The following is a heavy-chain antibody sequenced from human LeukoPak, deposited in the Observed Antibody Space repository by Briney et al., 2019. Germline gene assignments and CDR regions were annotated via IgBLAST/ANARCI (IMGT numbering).Heavy chain of an antibody. CDR1: GFTFSSYS. V-gene: IGHV3-48*01. Sequence: PGGSLRLSCAASGFTFSSYSMNWVRQAPGKGLEWVSYISSSSSTIYYADSVKGRFTISRDNAKNSLYLQMNSLRAEDTAVYYCARVVVSSGYYHDYWGQGTLVTVSS. J-gene: IGHJ4*02. CDR2: ISSSSSTI. D-gene: IGHD3-22*01. CDR3: ARVVVSSGYYHDY.